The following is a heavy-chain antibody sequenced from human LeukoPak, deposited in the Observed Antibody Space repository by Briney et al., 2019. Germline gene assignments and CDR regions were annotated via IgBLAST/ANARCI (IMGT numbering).Heavy chain of an antibody. CDR3: ARSLYDSTTGYFDL. CDR2: IYSDNT. Sequence: GGSLRLSCTVSGFTVSSNSMSWVRQAPGKGLEWVSFIYSDNTHYSDSVKGRFTISRDNSKNTLYLQMNSLRAEDTAVYYCARSLYDSTTGYFDLWGRGTLVTVSS. D-gene: IGHD3-22*01. CDR1: GFTVSSNS. J-gene: IGHJ2*01. V-gene: IGHV3-53*01.